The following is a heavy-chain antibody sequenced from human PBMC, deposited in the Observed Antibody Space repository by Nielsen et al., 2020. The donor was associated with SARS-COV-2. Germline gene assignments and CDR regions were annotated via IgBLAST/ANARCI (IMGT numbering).Heavy chain of an antibody. CDR2: INHSGST. V-gene: IGHV4-34*01. Sequence: SETLSLTCAVYGGSFSGYYWSWIRQPPGKGLEWIGEINHSGSTNYNPSLKSRVTISVDTSKNQFSLKLSSVTAADTAVYYCARGRRAVAGTKIWFDPWGQGTLVTVSS. CDR1: GGSFSGYY. J-gene: IGHJ5*02. CDR3: ARGRRAVAGTKIWFDP. D-gene: IGHD6-19*01.